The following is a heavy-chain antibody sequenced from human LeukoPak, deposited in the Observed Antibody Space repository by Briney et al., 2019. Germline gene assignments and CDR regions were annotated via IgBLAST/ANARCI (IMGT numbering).Heavy chain of an antibody. CDR3: AKSPGSYCGGDCYAADY. D-gene: IGHD2-21*01. V-gene: IGHV3-30*02. CDR1: GFTFSSYG. CDR2: IRYDGSNK. J-gene: IGHJ4*02. Sequence: PGGSLRLSCAASGFTFSSYGMHWVRQAPGKGLEWVAFIRYDGSNKYYADSVKGRFTISRDNSKNTLYLQMNSLRAEDTAVYYCAKSPGSYCGGDCYAADYWGQGTLVTVSS.